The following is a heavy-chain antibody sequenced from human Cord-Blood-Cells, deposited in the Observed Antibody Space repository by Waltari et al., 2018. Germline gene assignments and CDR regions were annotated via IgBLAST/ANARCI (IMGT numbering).Heavy chain of an antibody. CDR3: AHSRGSGDIDY. Sequence: QITLKESGPTLVKPTQTLPLPCTFSGFSLSTSGVGVGWIRQPPGKALEWLALIYWDDDKRYSPSLKSRLTITKDTSKNQVVLTMTNMDPVDTATYYCAHSRGSGDIDYWGQGTLVTVSS. CDR1: GFSLSTSGVG. J-gene: IGHJ4*02. CDR2: IYWDDDK. D-gene: IGHD7-27*01. V-gene: IGHV2-5*02.